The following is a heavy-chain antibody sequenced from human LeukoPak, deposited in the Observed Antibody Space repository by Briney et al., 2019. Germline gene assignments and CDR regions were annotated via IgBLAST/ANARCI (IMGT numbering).Heavy chain of an antibody. CDR2: FDPEDGET. CDR1: GYTLTELS. CDR3: ARDTYYDILTLRGEFDY. J-gene: IGHJ4*02. D-gene: IGHD3-9*01. Sequence: ASVKVSCTVSGYTLTELSMHWVRQAPGKGLEWMGGFDPEDGETIYAQKFQGRVTMTEDTSTDTAYMELSSLRAEDTAVYYCARDTYYDILTLRGEFDYWGQGTLVTVSS. V-gene: IGHV1-24*01.